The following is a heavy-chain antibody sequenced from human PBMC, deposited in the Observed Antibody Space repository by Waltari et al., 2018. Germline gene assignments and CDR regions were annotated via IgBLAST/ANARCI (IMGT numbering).Heavy chain of an antibody. D-gene: IGHD2-2*02. Sequence: EAQLVESGGGVGQPGGSLRLSCEASGFDLDDYAMHWVRQSPGKSMEWVSLSNVDGEEKDYADSVKGRVTISRENSANSLFLQMNGLRPSDTAMYFCVRRLRKWLQYDALEIWGRGTMVTVTS. J-gene: IGHJ3*02. V-gene: IGHV3-43*02. CDR3: VRRLRKWLQYDALEI. CDR2: SNVDGEEK. CDR1: GFDLDDYA.